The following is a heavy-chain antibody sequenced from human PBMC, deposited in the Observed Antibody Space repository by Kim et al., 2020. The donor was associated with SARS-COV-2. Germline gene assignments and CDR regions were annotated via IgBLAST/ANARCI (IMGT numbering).Heavy chain of an antibody. Sequence: ASVKVSCKASGYTFTSYYMHWVRQAPGQGLEWMGIINPSGGSTSYAQKFQGRVTMTRDTSTSTVYMELSSLRSEDTAVYYCARDNWGVGGGAFGDPDYWGQGTLVTVSS. D-gene: IGHD7-27*01. CDR1: GYTFTSYY. CDR2: INPSGGST. V-gene: IGHV1-46*01. CDR3: ARDNWGVGGGAFGDPDY. J-gene: IGHJ4*02.